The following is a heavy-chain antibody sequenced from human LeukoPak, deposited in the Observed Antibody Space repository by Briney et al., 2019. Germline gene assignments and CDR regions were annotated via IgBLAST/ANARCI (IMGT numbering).Heavy chain of an antibody. J-gene: IGHJ4*02. Sequence: GASLQISSKGSGYGFTSYWIGWVRRMPGKGLVCMGIIYPGDSDTRYSPSFQGQVTISADKSITTAYLQWSGLKASDTAMYYCARLADRMLAAPFDYWGQGTLVTVSS. D-gene: IGHD3-10*02. V-gene: IGHV5-51*01. CDR2: IYPGDSDT. CDR3: ARLADRMLAAPFDY. CDR1: GYGFTSYW.